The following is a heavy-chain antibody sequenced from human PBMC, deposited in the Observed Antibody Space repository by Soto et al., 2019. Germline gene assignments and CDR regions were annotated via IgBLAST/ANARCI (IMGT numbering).Heavy chain of an antibody. CDR3: ARDLNYYDSSGYYARGYYGMDV. CDR2: IITIFGTA. CDR1: GGTFSSYA. J-gene: IGHJ6*02. V-gene: IGHV1-69*01. Sequence: QVQLVQSGAEVKKPGSSVKVSCKASGGTFSSYAISWVRQAPGQGLEWMGGIITIFGTANYAQKFQGRVTITADESTSTAYMELSSLRSEDTAVYYCARDLNYYDSSGYYARGYYGMDVWGQGTTVTVSS. D-gene: IGHD3-22*01.